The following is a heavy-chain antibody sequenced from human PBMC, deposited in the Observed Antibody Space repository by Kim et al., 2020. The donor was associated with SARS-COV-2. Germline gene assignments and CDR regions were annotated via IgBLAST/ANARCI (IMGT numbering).Heavy chain of an antibody. J-gene: IGHJ3*01. Sequence: SETLSLTCSVSGDFDRTYYWSWIRQPPGTGLEWLGFISDSGYASYNPSPKSRLTISADTSKSHFFLNLKSVTSADTAVYYCARRSRAGSCHVPWDVFDV. CDR3: ARRSRAGSCHVPWDVFDV. D-gene: IGHD2-2*01. V-gene: IGHV4-59*08. CDR2: ISDSGYA. CDR1: GDFDRTYY.